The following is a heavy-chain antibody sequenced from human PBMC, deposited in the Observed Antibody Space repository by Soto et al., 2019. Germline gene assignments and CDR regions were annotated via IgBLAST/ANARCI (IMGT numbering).Heavy chain of an antibody. CDR2: IHYSGST. Sequence: QVQLQESGPGLVKSSETLSLTCTVSGGSMRNYFWTWIRQPPGKGLEWIGYIHYSGSTNYNPSLKSRVTISVDTSKNQFSLKLSSVTAADTAVYYCASGDVYSTSPFDYWGQGTLVTVSS. D-gene: IGHD2-2*01. CDR1: GGSMRNYF. CDR3: ASGDVYSTSPFDY. V-gene: IGHV4-59*01. J-gene: IGHJ4*02.